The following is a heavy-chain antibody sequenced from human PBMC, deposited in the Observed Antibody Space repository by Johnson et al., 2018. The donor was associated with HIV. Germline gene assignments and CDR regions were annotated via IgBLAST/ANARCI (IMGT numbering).Heavy chain of an antibody. Sequence: VQLVESGGGLVKPGGSLRLSCAASGFIVSSKYMSWVRQAPGKGLEWVSVIYSGGSTNYADSVKGRFPISRDNAKNTLYLQMNSLRAEDMAVYYCASGVYSSSWSWDVAFDIWGQGTMVTVSS. V-gene: IGHV3-66*01. CDR2: IYSGGST. CDR1: GFIVSSKY. CDR3: ASGVYSSSWSWDVAFDI. J-gene: IGHJ3*02. D-gene: IGHD6-13*01.